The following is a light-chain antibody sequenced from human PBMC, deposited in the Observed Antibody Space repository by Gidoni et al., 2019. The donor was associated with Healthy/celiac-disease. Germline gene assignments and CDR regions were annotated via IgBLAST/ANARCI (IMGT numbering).Light chain of an antibody. J-gene: IGKJ1*01. V-gene: IGKV2-28*01. Sequence: DIVMTQSPLSLPVTPGEPASISCRSSQSLLHSNGYNYLDWYLPKPGQSPQLLIYLGSNRASGVPDRFSGSGSGTDFTLKISRVEAEDVGVYYCMQALQTWTFXXXTKVEIK. CDR1: QSLLHSNGYNY. CDR3: MQALQTWT. CDR2: LGS.